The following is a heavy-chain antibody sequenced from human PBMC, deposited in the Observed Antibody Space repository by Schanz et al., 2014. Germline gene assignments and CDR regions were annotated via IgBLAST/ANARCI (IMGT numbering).Heavy chain of an antibody. CDR2: ITASGDYM. CDR3: ARGPDYGSGSYSSY. D-gene: IGHD3-10*01. J-gene: IGHJ4*02. V-gene: IGHV3-21*01. CDR1: RFTFSSYS. Sequence: EVQLVESGGGLVKPGGSLRLSCEASRFTFSSYSLNWVRQAPGKGLEWVSSITASGDYMHYADSVKGRFTISRDNARNSLYLQMNNLRVEDTAVYYCARGPDYGSGSYSSYWGQGTLGTVSS.